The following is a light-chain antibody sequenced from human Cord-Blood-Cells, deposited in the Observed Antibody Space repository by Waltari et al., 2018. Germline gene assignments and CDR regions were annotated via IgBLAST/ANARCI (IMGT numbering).Light chain of an antibody. Sequence: EIVMKQSPATLSVSPGERATLSCRASQSVSSNLAWYQQKPGQAARLLIYGASTRATGMPSRFSGSWSGTEFTLTISSLQSEDFAVYYCQQYNNWPLTFGGGTKVEIK. CDR2: GAS. V-gene: IGKV3-15*01. J-gene: IGKJ4*01. CDR3: QQYNNWPLT. CDR1: QSVSSN.